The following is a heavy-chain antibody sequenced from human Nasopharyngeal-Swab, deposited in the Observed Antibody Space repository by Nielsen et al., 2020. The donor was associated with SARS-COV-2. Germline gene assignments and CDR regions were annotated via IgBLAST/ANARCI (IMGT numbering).Heavy chain of an antibody. CDR3: ARTEYGSGTNFDY. D-gene: IGHD3-10*01. CDR2: IFPDDSDT. Sequence: GESLKISCTASGYFFNTYWIGWVRQMPGKGLEWMGIIFPDDSDTRYSPSFQGQVTISVDASTTTAYLQWSSLKASDTAMYYCARTEYGSGTNFDYWGQGTLVTVSS. V-gene: IGHV5-51*01. J-gene: IGHJ4*02. CDR1: GYFFNTYW.